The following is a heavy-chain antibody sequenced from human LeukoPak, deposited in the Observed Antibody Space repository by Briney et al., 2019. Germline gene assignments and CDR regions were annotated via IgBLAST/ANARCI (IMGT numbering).Heavy chain of an antibody. Sequence: GESLKISCKGSGYSFTSYWIGWVRQMPGKGLEWMGIIYPGDSDTRYSPSFQGQVTISADKSISTAYLQWSSLKASDTAMYYCARVIVRGVIIKFGFDPWGQGTLVTVSS. CDR3: ARVIVRGVIIKFGFDP. V-gene: IGHV5-51*01. CDR1: GYSFTSYW. D-gene: IGHD3-10*01. J-gene: IGHJ5*02. CDR2: IYPGDSDT.